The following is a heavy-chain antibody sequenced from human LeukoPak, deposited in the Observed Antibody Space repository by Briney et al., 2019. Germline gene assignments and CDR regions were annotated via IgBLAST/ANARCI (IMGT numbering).Heavy chain of an antibody. Sequence: GGSLRLSCAASGFAFSSYSMNWVRQAPGKGLEWVSSISSSSSYIYYADSVKGRFTISRDNAKNSLYLQMNSLRAEDTAVYYCAREFYPEFTFDYWGQGTLVTVSS. CDR2: ISSSSSYI. V-gene: IGHV3-21*01. J-gene: IGHJ4*02. CDR1: GFAFSSYS. CDR3: AREFYPEFTFDY. D-gene: IGHD3-10*01.